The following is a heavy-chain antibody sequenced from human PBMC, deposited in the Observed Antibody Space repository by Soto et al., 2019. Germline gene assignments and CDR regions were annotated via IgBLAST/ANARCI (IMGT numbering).Heavy chain of an antibody. D-gene: IGHD2-15*01. V-gene: IGHV4-59*01. CDR1: GASITTYY. CDR3: ARDLKEYCSDGKCNWFDP. CDR2: ISYSGST. Sequence: SETLSLTCTVSGASITTYYWSWIRQPPGKGLEWIGYISYSGSTDYNPSLKSRVTISFDASKNQISLQVRSATAADAAVYYYARDLKEYCSDGKCNWFDPWGQGQWSPS. J-gene: IGHJ5*02.